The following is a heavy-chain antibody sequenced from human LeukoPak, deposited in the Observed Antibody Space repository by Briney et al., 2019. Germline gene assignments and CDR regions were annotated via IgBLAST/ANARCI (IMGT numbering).Heavy chain of an antibody. V-gene: IGHV3-21*01. CDR1: GFTLSSYS. CDR3: ASEPKTTYYDYVWGSYRQYYFDY. CDR2: ISSSSSYL. J-gene: IGHJ4*02. D-gene: IGHD3-16*02. Sequence: PGGSLRLSCAASGFTLSSYSMNWVRQAPGKGLEWVSSISSSSSYLYYADSVKGRLTISRANAKNSLYLQMNSLRAEDTAVYYCASEPKTTYYDYVWGSYRQYYFDYWGQGTLVTVSS.